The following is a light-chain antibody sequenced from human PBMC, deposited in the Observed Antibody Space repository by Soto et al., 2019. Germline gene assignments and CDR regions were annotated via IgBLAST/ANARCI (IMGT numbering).Light chain of an antibody. Sequence: DIQMTQSPSSVSASVGDRVTITCRASQGISSRLAWYQQKPGKAPNLLIYAASNLQSGVPSRFSGSGSETDFTLTIGSLQPEDFATYYCQQANGFPLTFGGGTKVEIK. J-gene: IGKJ4*01. V-gene: IGKV1-12*01. CDR2: AAS. CDR1: QGISSR. CDR3: QQANGFPLT.